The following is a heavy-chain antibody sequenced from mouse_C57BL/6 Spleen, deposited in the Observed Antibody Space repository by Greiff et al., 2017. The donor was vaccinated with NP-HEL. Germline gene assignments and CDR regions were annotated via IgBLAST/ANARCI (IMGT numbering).Heavy chain of an antibody. Sequence: QVHVKQSGAELVKPGASVKISCKASGYAFSSYWMNWVKQRPGKGLEWIGQIYPGDGDTNYNGKFKGKATLTADKSSSTAYMQLSSLTSEDSAVYFCAREDYGPRYFDVWGTGTTVTVSS. CDR3: AREDYGPRYFDV. V-gene: IGHV1-80*01. CDR2: IYPGDGDT. D-gene: IGHD1-2*01. J-gene: IGHJ1*03. CDR1: GYAFSSYW.